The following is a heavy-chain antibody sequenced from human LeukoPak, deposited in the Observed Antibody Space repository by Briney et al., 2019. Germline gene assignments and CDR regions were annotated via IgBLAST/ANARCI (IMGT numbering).Heavy chain of an antibody. V-gene: IGHV3-53*01. J-gene: IGHJ6*04. CDR2: IYSGGST. Sequence: PGGSLRLSCAASGFTVSSNYMSWVRQAPGKGLEWVSVIYSGGSTYYADSVKGRFTIPRDNSKNTLYLQMNSLRAEDTAVYYCARDRHGDYSPDYYYYGMDVWGKGTTVTVSS. CDR1: GFTVSSNY. CDR3: ARDRHGDYSPDYYYYGMDV. D-gene: IGHD4-17*01.